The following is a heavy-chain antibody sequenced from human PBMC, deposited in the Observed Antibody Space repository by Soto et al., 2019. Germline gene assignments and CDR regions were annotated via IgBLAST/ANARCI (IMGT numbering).Heavy chain of an antibody. CDR2: ISAYNGNT. CDR3: ARVYCSSTSCYPPYYYYYMDV. D-gene: IGHD2-2*01. Sequence: GASVKVSCKASGYTFTSYGISWVRQAPGQGLEWMGWISAYNGNTNYAQKLQGRVTMTTDTSTSTAYMELRSLRSDDTAVYYCARVYCSSTSCYPPYYYYYMDVWGKGTTVTVSS. J-gene: IGHJ6*03. CDR1: GYTFTSYG. V-gene: IGHV1-18*01.